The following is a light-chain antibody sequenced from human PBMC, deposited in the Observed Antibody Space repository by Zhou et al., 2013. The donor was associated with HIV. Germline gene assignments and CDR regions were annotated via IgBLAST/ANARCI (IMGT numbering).Light chain of an antibody. CDR1: QSISTY. CDR2: AAS. V-gene: IGKV1-39*01. Sequence: DIQMTQSPSSLSASVGDRVTITCRASQSISTYLHWYQQKPGKAPVLLIHAASSLQSGVPSRFSGSGSGADFTLTIDSLQPEDCATYYCQQSHTAPATFGQGTKVE. J-gene: IGKJ1*01. CDR3: QQSHTAPAT.